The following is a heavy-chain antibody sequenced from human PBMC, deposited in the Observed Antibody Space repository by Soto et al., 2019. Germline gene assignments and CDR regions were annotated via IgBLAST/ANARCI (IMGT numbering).Heavy chain of an antibody. CDR3: ARGSVRLDV. CDR2: MNPNSGNT. Sequence: QVQLVQSGAEVKKPGASVKVSSKASGYTFTNYEINWVRQATGQGLEWMGWMNPNSGNTGHAQKFQGRVTMTRDTSISTAYMELSSLRSEDTAVYFCARGSVRLDVWGQGTTVTVSS. CDR1: GYTFTNYE. J-gene: IGHJ6*02. V-gene: IGHV1-8*01.